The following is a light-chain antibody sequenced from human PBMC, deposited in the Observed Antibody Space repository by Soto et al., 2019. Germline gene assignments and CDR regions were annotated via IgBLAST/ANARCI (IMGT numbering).Light chain of an antibody. J-gene: IGLJ2*01. CDR2: GNN. CDR1: SSNIGASYD. Sequence: QSVLTQPPSVSGAPGQGVTISCTGSSSNIGASYDVHWYQHLPGTAPKLLIYGNNNRPSGVPDRFSGSKSGTSASLAVTGLQAEDEADYYCQSYDSSLSGSVFGGGTQLTVL. V-gene: IGLV1-40*01. CDR3: QSYDSSLSGSV.